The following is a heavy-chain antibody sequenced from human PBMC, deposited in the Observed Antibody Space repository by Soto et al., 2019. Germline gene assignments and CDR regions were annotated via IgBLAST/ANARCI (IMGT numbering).Heavy chain of an antibody. J-gene: IGHJ5*02. D-gene: IGHD5-12*01. CDR2: TYYRSKWYN. V-gene: IGHV6-1*01. CDR1: GDSVSSNSAA. CDR3: ARGGSVTWLPLEGWFDP. Sequence: SQTLSLTCAISGDSVSSNSAAWNWIRQSPSRGLEWLGRTYYRSKWYNDYAVSVKSRITINPDTSKNQFSLQLNSVTPEDTALYYCARGGSVTWLPLEGWFDPWGQGTLVTVSS.